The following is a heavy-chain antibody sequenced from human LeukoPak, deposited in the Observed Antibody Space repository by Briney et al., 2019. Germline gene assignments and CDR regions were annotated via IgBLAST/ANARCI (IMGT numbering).Heavy chain of an antibody. Sequence: SETLSLTCTVSGGPISSGSYYWSWIRQPAGKGLEWVGRIYTSGSTNYNPSLQSRVTISVDTPKNQFSLKLSSVTAADTAVYYCAREMVVPAAAGWFDPWGQGTLVTVSS. CDR3: AREMVVPAAAGWFDP. J-gene: IGHJ5*02. V-gene: IGHV4-61*02. CDR2: IYTSGST. CDR1: GGPISSGSYY. D-gene: IGHD2-2*01.